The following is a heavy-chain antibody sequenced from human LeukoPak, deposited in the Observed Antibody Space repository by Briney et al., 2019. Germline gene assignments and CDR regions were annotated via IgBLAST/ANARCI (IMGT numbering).Heavy chain of an antibody. CDR2: ITTSGDST. Sequence: SGGSLRLSCAAPGFTFNNYAMTWVRQAPGKGLDWVSSITTSGDSTNYADSVKGRFTISRDNSKNTLYLHMNSLRAEDTAVYYCARDRSTVTTRSPGYWGQGTLVTVSS. D-gene: IGHD4-17*01. J-gene: IGHJ4*02. V-gene: IGHV3-23*01. CDR1: GFTFNNYA. CDR3: ARDRSTVTTRSPGY.